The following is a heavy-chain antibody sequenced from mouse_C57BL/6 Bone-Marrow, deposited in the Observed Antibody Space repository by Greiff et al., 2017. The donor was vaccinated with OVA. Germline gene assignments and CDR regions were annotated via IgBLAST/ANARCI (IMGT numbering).Heavy chain of an antibody. D-gene: IGHD2-4*01. CDR1: GFSFNTYA. CDR3: VRPHDSPFAY. J-gene: IGHJ3*01. Sequence: EVHLVESGGGLVQPKGSLKLSCAASGFSFNTYAMNWVRQAPGKGLEWVARIRSKSNNYATYYADSVKDRFTISRDDSESMLYLQMNNLKTEDTAMYYCVRPHDSPFAYWGQGTLVTVSA. CDR2: IRSKSNNYAT. V-gene: IGHV10-1*01.